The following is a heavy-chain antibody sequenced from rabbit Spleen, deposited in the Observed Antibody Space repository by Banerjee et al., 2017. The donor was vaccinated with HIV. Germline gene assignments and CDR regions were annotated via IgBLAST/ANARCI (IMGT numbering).Heavy chain of an antibody. Sequence: QSLEESGGDLVKPGASLTLTCTASGFSFSNKVVMCWVRQAPGKGLEWIACIDDGSSGFTYFATWAKGRFTISRASSTTVFLQVTRLTVADTATYFCARDLPEIVGWNFGWWGPGTLVTVS. CDR3: ARDLPEIVGWNFGW. J-gene: IGHJ4*01. CDR1: GFSFSNKVV. V-gene: IGHV1S40*01. CDR2: IDDGSSGFT. D-gene: IGHD4-1*01.